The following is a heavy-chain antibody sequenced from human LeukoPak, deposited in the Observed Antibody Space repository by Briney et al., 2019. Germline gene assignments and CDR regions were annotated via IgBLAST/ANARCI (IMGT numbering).Heavy chain of an antibody. J-gene: IGHJ4*02. D-gene: IGHD5-24*01. V-gene: IGHV3-48*04. CDR3: ARERDGYNPEPFDY. CDR1: GFTFSSYS. Sequence: GGSLRLSCAASGFTFSSYSMDWVRQAPGKGLEWLSYISGSGSTIYYADSVKGRFTISRDNAKSSLYLQMNSLRAEDTAVYYCARERDGYNPEPFDYWGQGTLVTVSS. CDR2: ISGSGSTI.